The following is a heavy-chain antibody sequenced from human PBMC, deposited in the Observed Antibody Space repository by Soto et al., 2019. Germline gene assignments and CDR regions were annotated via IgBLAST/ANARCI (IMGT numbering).Heavy chain of an antibody. D-gene: IGHD3-3*01. Sequence: VGSEASGDTVCISVIAVLLQTPGQGLEWMGGIILIFGTANYAQKFQGRVTITADESTSTAYMELSSLRSEDTAVYYCARDGVRFLEWSTLHYYRMDVWCQGTPATVS. CDR1: GDTVCISV. V-gene: IGHV1-69*01. CDR3: ARDGVRFLEWSTLHYYRMDV. J-gene: IGHJ6*02. CDR2: IILIFGTA.